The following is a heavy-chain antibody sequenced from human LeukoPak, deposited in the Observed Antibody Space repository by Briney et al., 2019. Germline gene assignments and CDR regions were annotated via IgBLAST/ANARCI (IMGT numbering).Heavy chain of an antibody. V-gene: IGHV3-21*01. CDR1: GFTFSSYS. CDR2: ISSSSSYI. J-gene: IGHJ6*02. CDR3: ARDQDAAMVRGALLYFHYYYGMDV. D-gene: IGHD3-10*01. Sequence: GGSLRLSCAASGFTFSSYSMNWVRQAPGKGLEWVSSISSSSSYIYYADSVKRRFTISRDNAKDSLYLQMNSLRAEDTAVYYCARDQDAAMVRGALLYFHYYYGMDVWGQETTVTVSS.